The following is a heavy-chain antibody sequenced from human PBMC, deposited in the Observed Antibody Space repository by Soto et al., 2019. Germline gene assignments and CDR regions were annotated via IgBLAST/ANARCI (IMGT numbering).Heavy chain of an antibody. CDR2: LSTYYGNT. CDR1: GYTFTSYG. V-gene: IGHV1-18*04. J-gene: IGHJ4*02. CDR3: ARVHSIAVAGLGY. D-gene: IGHD6-19*01. Sequence: QVQLVQSGAEVKKPGASVKVSCKASGYTFTSYGITWVRQAPGQGLEWMGWLSTYYGNTNYAQKFQGRVTMTTDTSTSTAYMELRSLRSDDTPIYYCARVHSIAVAGLGYWGQGTLVTVSS.